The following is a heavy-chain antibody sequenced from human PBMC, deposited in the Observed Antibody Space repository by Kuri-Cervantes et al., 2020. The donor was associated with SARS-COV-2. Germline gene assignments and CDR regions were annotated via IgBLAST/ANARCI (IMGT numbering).Heavy chain of an antibody. CDR3: ARDETKMYSSSWYGYYYYGMDV. J-gene: IGHJ6*02. CDR2: ISSSGSTI. V-gene: IGHV3-11*04. D-gene: IGHD6-13*01. Sequence: GESLKISCAASGFTFSDNYMSWIRQAPGKGLEWVSYISSSGSTIYYADSVKGRFTISRDNAKNSLYLQMNSLRAEDTAVYYCARDETKMYSSSWYGYYYYGMDVWGQGTTVTVSS. CDR1: GFTFSDNY.